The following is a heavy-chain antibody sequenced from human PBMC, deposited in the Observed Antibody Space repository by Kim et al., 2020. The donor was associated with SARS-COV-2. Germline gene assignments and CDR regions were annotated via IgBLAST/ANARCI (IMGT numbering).Heavy chain of an antibody. J-gene: IGHJ4*02. D-gene: IGHD6-19*01. CDR3: VKRPRIAVAGHFDY. Sequence: GGSLRLSCEASGFTFSIYAMSWVRQTPGKGLEWVSSISGSGGSTYYTESVKGRFTISRDNSKNTLYLQMNSLRAEDTALYYCVKRPRIAVAGHFDYWGQGTLVTVSS. CDR1: GFTFSIYA. V-gene: IGHV3-23*01. CDR2: ISGSGGST.